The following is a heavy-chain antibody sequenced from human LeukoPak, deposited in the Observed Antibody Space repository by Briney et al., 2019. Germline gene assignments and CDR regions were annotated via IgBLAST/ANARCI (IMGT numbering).Heavy chain of an antibody. CDR3: ARDFPIRITMVRGVDSNAFDI. Sequence: PGGSLRLSCAASGFTVSSNYMSWVRQAPGKGLEWVSVIYSGGSTYYADSVKGRFTISRDNSKNTLYLQMNSLRAEDTAVYYCARDFPIRITMVRGVDSNAFDIWGQGTMVTVSS. CDR1: GFTVSSNY. J-gene: IGHJ3*02. D-gene: IGHD3-10*01. V-gene: IGHV3-66*01. CDR2: IYSGGST.